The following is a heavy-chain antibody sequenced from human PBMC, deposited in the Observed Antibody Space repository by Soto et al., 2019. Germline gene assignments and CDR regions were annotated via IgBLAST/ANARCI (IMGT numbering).Heavy chain of an antibody. J-gene: IGHJ6*02. D-gene: IGHD6-6*01. Sequence: GGSLRLSCTASGFTFSSYAMSWVRQAPGKGLEWVSAISGSGGSTYYADSVKGRFTISRDNSKNTLYLQMNSLRAEDTAVYYCAKALSSSYYYYGMDVWGQGTTVTVSS. CDR1: GFTFSSYA. CDR3: AKALSSSYYYYGMDV. CDR2: ISGSGGST. V-gene: IGHV3-23*01.